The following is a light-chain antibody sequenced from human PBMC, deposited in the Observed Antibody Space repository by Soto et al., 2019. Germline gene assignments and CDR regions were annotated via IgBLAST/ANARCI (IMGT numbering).Light chain of an antibody. CDR2: AAS. J-gene: IGKJ2*01. CDR1: QSVSSN. Sequence: EIAMTQSPATLSVSPGERGNLSCRASQSVSSNLAWYQQKPGQAPRLLIYAASARATGIPARFSGSGSGTDFTLTISSLQSEDFAVYYCQQYNNWPYTFGQGTKVDIK. CDR3: QQYNNWPYT. V-gene: IGKV3-15*01.